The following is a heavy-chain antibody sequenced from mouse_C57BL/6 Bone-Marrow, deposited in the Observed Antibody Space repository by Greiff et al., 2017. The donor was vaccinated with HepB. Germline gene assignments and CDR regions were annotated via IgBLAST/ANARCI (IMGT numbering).Heavy chain of an antibody. CDR1: GYSFTDYN. CDR3: ARSITTVVRRYFDV. Sequence: LQESGPELVKPGASVKISCKASGYSFTDYNMNWVKQSNGKSLEWIGVINPNYGTTSYNQKFKGKATLTVDQSSSTAYMQLNSLTSEDSAVYYCARSITTVVRRYFDVWGTGTTVTVSS. J-gene: IGHJ1*03. CDR2: INPNYGTT. V-gene: IGHV1-39*01. D-gene: IGHD1-1*01.